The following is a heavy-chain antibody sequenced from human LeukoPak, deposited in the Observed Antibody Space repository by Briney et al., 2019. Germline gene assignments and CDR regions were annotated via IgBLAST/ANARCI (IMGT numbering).Heavy chain of an antibody. CDR2: ISSSSSYI. CDR1: GFTFRNYW. CDR3: ARDSLQSSGWYVSQEYFQH. V-gene: IGHV3-21*01. Sequence: NPWGSLRLSCAASGFTFRNYWMGWVRQAPGKGLEWVSSISSSSSYIYYADSVKGRFTISRDNAKNSLYLQMNSLRAEDTAVYYCARDSLQSSGWYVSQEYFQHWGQGTLVTVSS. D-gene: IGHD6-19*01. J-gene: IGHJ1*01.